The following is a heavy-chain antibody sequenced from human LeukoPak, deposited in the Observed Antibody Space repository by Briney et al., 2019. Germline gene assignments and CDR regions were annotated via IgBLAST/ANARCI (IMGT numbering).Heavy chain of an antibody. CDR3: AKGGVIVYYFDY. V-gene: IGHV3-23*01. D-gene: IGHD3-16*02. CDR2: ISGSGGST. CDR1: GFTFSSYA. Sequence: GGSLRLSCAASGFTFSSYAMSWVRQAPGKGLEWVSAISGSGGSTYYADSVKGRFTIFRDNSKNTLYLQMNSLRAEDTAVYYCAKGGVIVYYFDYWGQGTLVTVSS. J-gene: IGHJ4*02.